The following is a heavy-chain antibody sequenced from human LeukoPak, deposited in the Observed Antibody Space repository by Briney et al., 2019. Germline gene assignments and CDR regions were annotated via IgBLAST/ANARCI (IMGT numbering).Heavy chain of an antibody. CDR1: GFTFSSYA. D-gene: IGHD3-10*01. V-gene: IGHV3-30-3*01. CDR2: ISYDGSNE. CDR3: ARDHEVYGSGSYYPHFDY. Sequence: GGSLRLSCAASGFTFSSYAMHWVRQAPGKGLEWVAVISYDGSNEYYADSVKGRFTISRDNSKNTLYLQMNSLRAEDTAVYYCARDHEVYGSGSYYPHFDYWGQGTLVTVSS. J-gene: IGHJ4*02.